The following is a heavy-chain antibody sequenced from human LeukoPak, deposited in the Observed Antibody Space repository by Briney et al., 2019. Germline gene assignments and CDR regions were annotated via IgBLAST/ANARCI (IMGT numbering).Heavy chain of an antibody. V-gene: IGHV1-2*02. CDR2: INPNSGGT. Sequence: ASVKVSCKASGYTFTGYYMHWVRQAPGQGLEWMGWINPNSGGTNYAQKFQGRVTMTRDASISTAYMELSRLRSDDTAVYYCARGNSGTRGMRAFDIWGQGTMVTVSS. CDR3: ARGNSGTRGMRAFDI. D-gene: IGHD1-26*01. CDR1: GYTFTGYY. J-gene: IGHJ3*02.